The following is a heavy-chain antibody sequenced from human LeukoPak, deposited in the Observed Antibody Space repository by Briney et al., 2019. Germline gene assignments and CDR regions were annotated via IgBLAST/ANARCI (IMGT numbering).Heavy chain of an antibody. CDR1: GFTFSSYG. V-gene: IGHV3-30*03. D-gene: IGHD4-17*01. Sequence: GGSLRLSCAASGFTFSSYGMHWVRQAPGKGLEWVAVISYDGSNKYYADSVKGRFTISRDNSKNTLYLQMNSLRAEDTAVYYCARVPGRATVTKFDDWGHGTLVTDSS. CDR3: ARVPGRATVTKFDD. J-gene: IGHJ4*01. CDR2: ISYDGSNK.